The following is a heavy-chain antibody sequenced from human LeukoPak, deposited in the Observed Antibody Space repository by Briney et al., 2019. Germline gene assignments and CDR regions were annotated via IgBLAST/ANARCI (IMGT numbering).Heavy chain of an antibody. CDR1: EFTFSTFW. CDR3: VRDSDYQRNSGGRYAHYDARDI. Sequence: GGSLRLSCAASEFTFSTFWMSWVRQAPGEGLEWVANIKADGSVKHYVDSMEGRFSISRDNARSSLYLQMNSLRAEDTAVYYCVRDSDYQRNSGGRYAHYDARDIWGRGTRVPVSS. D-gene: IGHD2-21*01. J-gene: IGHJ3*02. CDR2: IKADGSVK. V-gene: IGHV3-7*01.